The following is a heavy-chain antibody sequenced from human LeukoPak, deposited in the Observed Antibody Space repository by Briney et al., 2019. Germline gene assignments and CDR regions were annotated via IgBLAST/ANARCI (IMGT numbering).Heavy chain of an antibody. CDR2: ISPHTYAT. Sequence: GASVTVSCKASGYTFNNFVISWVRQAPGQGLEWVGWISPHTYATRYAEKVQGRVSMTTDTSTTTVYMELRSPTSDDTAVYFCARGQSMYYWGQGTPVTVSS. D-gene: IGHD2-8*01. V-gene: IGHV1-18*01. CDR1: GYTFNNFV. J-gene: IGHJ4*02. CDR3: ARGQSMYY.